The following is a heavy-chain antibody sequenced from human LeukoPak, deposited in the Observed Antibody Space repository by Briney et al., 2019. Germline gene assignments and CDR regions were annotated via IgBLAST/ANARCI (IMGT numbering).Heavy chain of an antibody. Sequence: GSLRLSCAASGFTVSSNYMSWVRQAPGKGLGWVPVIYSGGSTYYADSVKGRFTISRDNSKNTLYLQMNSLRAEDTAVYYCARDGYYYDSSGYYYPTSDYWGQGTLVTVSS. D-gene: IGHD3-22*01. V-gene: IGHV3-66*01. J-gene: IGHJ4*02. CDR1: GFTVSSNY. CDR2: IYSGGST. CDR3: ARDGYYYDSSGYYYPTSDY.